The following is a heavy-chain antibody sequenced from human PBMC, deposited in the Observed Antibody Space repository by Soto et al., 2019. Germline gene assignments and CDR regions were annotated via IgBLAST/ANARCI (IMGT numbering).Heavy chain of an antibody. D-gene: IGHD4-17*01. CDR1: GGSISSSSYY. CDR3: ARTYGDSEVLGMDV. CDR2: IYYSGST. J-gene: IGHJ6*02. Sequence: SETLSLTCTVSGGSISSSSYYWGWIRQPPGKGLEWIGSIYYSGSTYYNPSLKSRVTISVDTSKNQFSLKLSSVTAADTAVYYCARTYGDSEVLGMDVWGQGTTVTVSS. V-gene: IGHV4-39*01.